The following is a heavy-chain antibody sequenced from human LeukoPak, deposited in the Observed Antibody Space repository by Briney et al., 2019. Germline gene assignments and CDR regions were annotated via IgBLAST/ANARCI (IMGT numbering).Heavy chain of an antibody. CDR3: AKAGNYGDYYFDY. V-gene: IGHV3-23*01. J-gene: IGHJ4*02. CDR2: ISGSGGST. D-gene: IGHD4-17*01. Sequence: PGGSLRLSCAASGFTFSSYAMSWVRQAPGKGLGRVSAISGSGGSTYYADSVKGRFTISRDNSKNTLYLQMNSLRAEDTAVYYCAKAGNYGDYYFDYWGQGTLVTVSS. CDR1: GFTFSSYA.